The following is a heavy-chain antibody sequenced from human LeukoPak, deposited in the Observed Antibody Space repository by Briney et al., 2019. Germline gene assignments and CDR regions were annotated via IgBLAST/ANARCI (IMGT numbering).Heavy chain of an antibody. J-gene: IGHJ4*02. CDR3: AKAIVGTRALDY. V-gene: IGHV3-23*01. CDR2: ISGSGGST. CDR1: GFTFSSYA. D-gene: IGHD5-12*01. Sequence: GGSLRLSCAASGFTFSSYAMSWVRQAPRKGLEWVSAISGSGGSTYYADSVKGRFTISRDNSKNTLYLQMNSLRAEDTAVYYCAKAIVGTRALDYWGQGTLVTAS.